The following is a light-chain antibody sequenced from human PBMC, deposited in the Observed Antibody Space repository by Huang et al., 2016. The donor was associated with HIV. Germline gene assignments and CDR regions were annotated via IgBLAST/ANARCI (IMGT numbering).Light chain of an antibody. V-gene: IGKV1-39*01. J-gene: IGKJ5*01. Sequence: DIQMTQSPSSLSASVGDRVSITCRASQTICHYLNWYQQRPGKAPKLLIYDASTLQSGVPSRFSGSGSGTDFTLTISSLQSEDFATYFCQQGYSTPITFGQGTRLEI. CDR3: QQGYSTPIT. CDR1: QTICHY. CDR2: DAS.